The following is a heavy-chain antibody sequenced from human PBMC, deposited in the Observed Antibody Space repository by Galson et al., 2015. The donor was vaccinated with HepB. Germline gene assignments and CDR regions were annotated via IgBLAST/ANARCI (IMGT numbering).Heavy chain of an antibody. D-gene: IGHD3-10*01. Sequence: SLRLSCAASGFTVSSNYMSWVRQAPGKGLEWVSVIYSGGSTYYADSVKGRFTISRDNSKNTLYLQMNSLRAEDTAVYYCARYMVRGIPGDWFDPWGQGTLVTVSS. J-gene: IGHJ5*02. CDR1: GFTVSSNY. CDR3: ARYMVRGIPGDWFDP. V-gene: IGHV3-66*02. CDR2: IYSGGST.